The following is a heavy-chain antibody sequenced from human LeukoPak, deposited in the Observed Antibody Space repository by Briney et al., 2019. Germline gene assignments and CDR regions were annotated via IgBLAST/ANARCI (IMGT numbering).Heavy chain of an antibody. J-gene: IGHJ4*02. D-gene: IGHD2-15*01. V-gene: IGHV3-23*01. CDR3: AKDSSVVAATPRDY. Sequence: GGSLRLSCAASGFTFSSYAMSWVRRAPGKGLEWVSAISGSGGSTYYADSVKGRFTISRDNSKNTLYLQMNSLRAEDTAIYYCAKDSSVVAATPRDYWGQGTLVTVSS. CDR1: GFTFSSYA. CDR2: ISGSGGST.